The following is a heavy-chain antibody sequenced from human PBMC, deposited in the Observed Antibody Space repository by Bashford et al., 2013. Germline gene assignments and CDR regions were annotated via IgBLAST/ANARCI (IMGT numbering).Heavy chain of an antibody. Sequence: VRQAPGKGLVWVSRIKSDGSTTSYADSVRGRFTISRDNAKNSLYLEMNSLRAEDTAIYYCTKDIVAPGIHFDYWGQGTPVTVSS. CDR2: IKSDGSTT. V-gene: IGHV3-74*01. CDR3: TKDIVAPGIHFDY. D-gene: IGHD2-21*01. J-gene: IGHJ4*02.